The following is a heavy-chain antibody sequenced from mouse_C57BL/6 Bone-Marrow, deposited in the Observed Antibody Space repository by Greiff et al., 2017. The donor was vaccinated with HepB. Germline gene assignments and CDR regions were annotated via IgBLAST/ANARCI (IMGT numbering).Heavy chain of an antibody. CDR1: GYTFTDYY. J-gene: IGHJ3*01. CDR2: INPNNGGT. D-gene: IGHD2-1*01. V-gene: IGHV1-26*01. CDR3: AKFYHRTY. Sequence: VQLQQSGPELVKPGASVKISCKASGYTFTDYYMNWVKQSHGKSLEWIGDINPNNGGTSYNQKFKGKATLTVDKSSSTAYMELRSLTSEDSAVYYCAKFYHRTYWGQGTRVTVSA.